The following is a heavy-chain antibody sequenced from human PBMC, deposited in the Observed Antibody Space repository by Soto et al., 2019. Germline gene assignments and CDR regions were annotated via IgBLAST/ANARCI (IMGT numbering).Heavy chain of an antibody. CDR3: ARLMDAPLPAGLDY. CDR2: IFHNGAA. Sequence: QVQLRESGPGLVNPSGTLSLTCAVSGGSISSNNWWSWVRQPPGKGLEWIGEIFHNGAANYNPSLNCRVTMSLDKSENHFSLHLNYVAAADTAVYYCARLMDAPLPAGLDYWGQGTLVTVSS. J-gene: IGHJ4*02. V-gene: IGHV4-4*02. D-gene: IGHD2-8*01. CDR1: GGSISSNNW.